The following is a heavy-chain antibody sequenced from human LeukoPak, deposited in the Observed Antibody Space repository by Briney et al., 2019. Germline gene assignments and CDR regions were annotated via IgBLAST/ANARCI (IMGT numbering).Heavy chain of an antibody. J-gene: IGHJ4*02. CDR3: AKVSGCYDSSGYSDY. CDR2: ISYDGSNK. V-gene: IGHV3-30*04. D-gene: IGHD3-22*01. CDR1: GFTFSSYA. Sequence: GGSLRLSCAASGFTFSSYAMHWVRQAPGKGLEWVAVISYDGSNKYYADSVKGRFTISRDNSRNTLYLQMNSLSAEDTAVYYCAKVSGCYDSSGYSDYWGQGTLVTVSS.